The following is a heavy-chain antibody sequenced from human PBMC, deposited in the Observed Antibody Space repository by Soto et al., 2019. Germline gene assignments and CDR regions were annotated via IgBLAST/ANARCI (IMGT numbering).Heavy chain of an antibody. CDR2: VWYDGSNE. Sequence: VKLVESGGGVVQPGRSLRLSCTTSGFNVVMYRFHWVRQAPGKGLEWVASVWYDGSNEKYADSVKARFIISRDNSKNTIYLQMDSLSVEDTALYYCVRDWSSNANAVNDNWGQGTLVTVSS. CDR1: GFNVVMYR. J-gene: IGHJ4*02. V-gene: IGHV3-33*01. CDR3: VRDWSSNANAVNDN. D-gene: IGHD2-8*02.